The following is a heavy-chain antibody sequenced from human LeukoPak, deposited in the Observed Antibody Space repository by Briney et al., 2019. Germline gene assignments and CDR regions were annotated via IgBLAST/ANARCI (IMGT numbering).Heavy chain of an antibody. Sequence: GGSLRLSCAASGFTFSSYSMNRVRQAPGKGLEWVSSISSSSSYIYYADSVKGRFTISRDNAKNSLYLQMNSLRAEDTAVYYCARGSSSWYQDYGMDVWGQGTTVTVSS. CDR2: ISSSSSYI. CDR1: GFTFSSYS. V-gene: IGHV3-21*01. D-gene: IGHD6-13*01. J-gene: IGHJ6*02. CDR3: ARGSSSWYQDYGMDV.